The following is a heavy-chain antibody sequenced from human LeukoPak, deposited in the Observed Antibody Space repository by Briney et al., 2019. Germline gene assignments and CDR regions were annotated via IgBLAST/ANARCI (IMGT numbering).Heavy chain of an antibody. D-gene: IGHD5-12*01. CDR3: ASLRGYSGYDFSGFDY. CDR1: GFTFSSYG. V-gene: IGHV3-30*02. CDR2: IRYDGSNK. J-gene: IGHJ4*02. Sequence: GGSLRLSCAASGFTFSSYGMHWVRQAPGKGLEWVAFIRYDGSNKYYADSVKGRFTISRDNSKNTLYLQMNSLRAEDTAVYYCASLRGYSGYDFSGFDYWGQGTLVTVSS.